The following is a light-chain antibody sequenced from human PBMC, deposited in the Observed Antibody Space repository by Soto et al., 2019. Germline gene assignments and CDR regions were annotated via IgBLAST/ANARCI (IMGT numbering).Light chain of an antibody. CDR2: EVS. Sequence: GLTPPSSVSGSPGQSITISCTVTSSDIGDYNFVSWYQQYPGKAPKLMIYEVSNRPSGVSNRFSASKSGNTASLTISGIQAEDEAAYYCSSYTGTNTLYVFGTGTKVTVL. V-gene: IGLV2-14*01. J-gene: IGLJ1*01. CDR1: SSDIGDYNF. CDR3: SSYTGTNTLYV.